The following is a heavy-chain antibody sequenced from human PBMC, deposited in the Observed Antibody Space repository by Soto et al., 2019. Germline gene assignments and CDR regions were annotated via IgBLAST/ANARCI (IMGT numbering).Heavy chain of an antibody. CDR3: AKAGRRGYSYGKSFDY. J-gene: IGHJ4*02. D-gene: IGHD5-18*01. V-gene: IGHV3-23*01. CDR2: ISGSGGST. CDR1: GFTFSSYA. Sequence: EVQLLESGGGLVQPGGSLRLSCAASGFTFSSYAMSWVRQAPGKGVEWVSAISGSGGSTYYADSVKGRFTISRDNSKNTLYLQMNSLRAEDTAVYYCAKAGRRGYSYGKSFDYWGQGTLVTVSS.